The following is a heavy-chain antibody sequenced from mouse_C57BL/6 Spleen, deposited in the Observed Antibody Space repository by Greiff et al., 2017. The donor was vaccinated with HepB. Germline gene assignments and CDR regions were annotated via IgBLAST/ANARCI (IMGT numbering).Heavy chain of an antibody. Sequence: VQLQQSGAELVRPGASVKLSCKASGYTFTDYYINWVKQRPGQGLEWIARIYPGSGNTYYNEKFKGKATLTAEKSSSTAYMQLSSLTSEDSAVYFCARGSYGNSYSFAYWGQGTLVTVSA. CDR1: GYTFTDYY. CDR2: IYPGSGNT. CDR3: ARGSYGNSYSFAY. D-gene: IGHD1-1*01. V-gene: IGHV1-76*01. J-gene: IGHJ3*01.